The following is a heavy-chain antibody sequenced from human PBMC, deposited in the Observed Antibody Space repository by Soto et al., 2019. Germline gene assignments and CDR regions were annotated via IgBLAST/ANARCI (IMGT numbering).Heavy chain of an antibody. J-gene: IGHJ4*02. CDR2: INPRSGST. Sequence: ASVKVSCKASGYTFSSHYLHWVRQAPGQGLEWMGIINPRSGSTSYAQKFQGRITLTRDTSTSTVYMELTSLRSEDTAVYYCARVRSHDCSDSYPRRFYFDYWGQGPLVTVSS. CDR1: GYTFSSHY. CDR3: ARVRSHDCSDSYPRRFYFDY. D-gene: IGHD2-21*01. V-gene: IGHV1-46*01.